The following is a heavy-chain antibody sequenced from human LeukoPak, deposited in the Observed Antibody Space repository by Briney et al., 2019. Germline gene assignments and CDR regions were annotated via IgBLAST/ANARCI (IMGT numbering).Heavy chain of an antibody. CDR1: GLRFSRHD. D-gene: IGHD6-19*01. CDR2: IGTLADT. CDR3: ATGRSSGWSYAFDI. V-gene: IGHV3-13*01. Sequence: GGSLRLSCSASGLRFSRHDMHWVRQVTGKGLEWVSAIGTLADTFYSDSVKGRFTISRENAKNSLYLQMNSLRAGDTAVYYCATGRSSGWSYAFDIWGRGTMVTVSS. J-gene: IGHJ3*02.